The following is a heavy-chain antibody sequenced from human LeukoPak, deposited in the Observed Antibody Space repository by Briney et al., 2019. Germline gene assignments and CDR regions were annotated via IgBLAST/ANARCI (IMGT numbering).Heavy chain of an antibody. J-gene: IGHJ4*02. CDR1: GFTFSSYA. Sequence: PGGSLRLSCAASGFTFSSYAMSWVRQAPGKGLELVSAISGSGGSTYYADSVKGRFTISRDNSKNTLYLQMNSLRAEDTAVYYCAKGTDYYDSSGYIHWGQGTLVTVSS. V-gene: IGHV3-23*01. CDR3: AKGTDYYDSSGYIH. D-gene: IGHD3-22*01. CDR2: ISGSGGST.